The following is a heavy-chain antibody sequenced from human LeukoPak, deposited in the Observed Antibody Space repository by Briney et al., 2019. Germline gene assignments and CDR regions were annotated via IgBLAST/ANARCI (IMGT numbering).Heavy chain of an antibody. CDR3: ARTLYSSGWYSAFDY. J-gene: IGHJ4*02. V-gene: IGHV1-46*01. D-gene: IGHD6-19*01. CDR2: INPSGGST. CDR1: GYTFTSYY. Sequence: ASVKVSCKASGYTFTSYYMHWARQAPGQGLEWMGIINPSGGSTSYAQKFQGRVTMTRDTSTSTVYMELSSLRSEDTAVYYCARTLYSSGWYSAFDYWGQGTLVTVSS.